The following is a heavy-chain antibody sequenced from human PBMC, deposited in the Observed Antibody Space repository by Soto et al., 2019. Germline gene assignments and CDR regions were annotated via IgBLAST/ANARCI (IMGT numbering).Heavy chain of an antibody. V-gene: IGHV1-69*13. CDR3: ASSIFGVVIMFTDYYYYGMDV. CDR1: GGTFSSYA. J-gene: IGHJ6*02. Sequence: ASVKVSCKASGGTFSSYAISWVRQAPGQGLEWMGGIIPIFGTANYAQKFQGRVTITADESTSTAYMELSSLRSEDTAVYYCASSIFGVVIMFTDYYYYGMDVWGQGTTVTVSS. CDR2: IIPIFGTA. D-gene: IGHD3-3*01.